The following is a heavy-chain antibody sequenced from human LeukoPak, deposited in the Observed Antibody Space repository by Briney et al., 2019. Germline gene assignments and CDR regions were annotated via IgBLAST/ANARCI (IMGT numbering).Heavy chain of an antibody. D-gene: IGHD3-3*01. CDR1: GGSISSYY. J-gene: IGHJ3*02. CDR3: ARQPIGVFWSGHDAFDI. CDR2: IYTSGTI. Sequence: SETLSLTCTVSGGSISSYYWSWIRQPAGTALEWIGRIYTSGTITYNPSLKSRVTMSVDTSKNQFSLKLSSVTAADTAVYYCARQPIGVFWSGHDAFDIWGQGTMVTVSS. V-gene: IGHV4-4*07.